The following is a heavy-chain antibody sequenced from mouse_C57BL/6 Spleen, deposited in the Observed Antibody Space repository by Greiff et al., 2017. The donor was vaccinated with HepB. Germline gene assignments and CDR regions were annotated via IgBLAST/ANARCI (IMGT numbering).Heavy chain of an antibody. Sequence: EVQLQQSGPELVKPGASVKISCKASGYTFTDYYMNWVKQSHGKSLEWIGDINPNNGGTSYNQKFKGKATLTVDKSSSTAYMELRSLTSEDSAVYYCARSNFQLGLDYWGQGTTLTVSS. CDR1: GYTFTDYY. CDR3: ARSNFQLGLDY. D-gene: IGHD4-1*02. CDR2: INPNNGGT. J-gene: IGHJ2*01. V-gene: IGHV1-26*01.